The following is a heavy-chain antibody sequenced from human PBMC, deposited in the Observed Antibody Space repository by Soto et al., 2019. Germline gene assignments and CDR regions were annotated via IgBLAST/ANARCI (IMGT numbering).Heavy chain of an antibody. D-gene: IGHD6-13*01. J-gene: IGHJ4*02. V-gene: IGHV3-30-3*01. CDR1: GFTFSSYA. CDR2: ISYDGNNK. Sequence: QVQLVESGGGVVQPGRSLRLSCAASGFTFSSYAMHWVRQAPGKGLEWVAFISYDGNNKYYVDSVKGRFTISRDDSKNTLYVQMNSLRAEDTAFYFCARDLGGWSASWSFDHWGQGTLVTVSS. CDR3: ARDLGGWSASWSFDH.